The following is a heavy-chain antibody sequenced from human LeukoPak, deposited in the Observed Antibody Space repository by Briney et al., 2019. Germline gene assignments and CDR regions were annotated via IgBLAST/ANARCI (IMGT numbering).Heavy chain of an antibody. J-gene: IGHJ3*02. CDR1: RFTFSTYA. Sequence: GGSLRLSCVASRFTFSTYAMNRVRQAPGKGLEWVSSISSSSSYIYYADSVKGRFTFSRDNAKNSLYLQMNSLRAEDTAVYYCARALHPDAFDIWGQGTMVTVSS. CDR2: ISSSSSYI. V-gene: IGHV3-21*01. CDR3: ARALHPDAFDI.